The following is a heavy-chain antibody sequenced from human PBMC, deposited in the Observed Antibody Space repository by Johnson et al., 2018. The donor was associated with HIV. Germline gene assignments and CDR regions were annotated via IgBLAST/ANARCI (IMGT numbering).Heavy chain of an antibody. V-gene: IGHV3-30-3*01. D-gene: IGHD4-17*01. CDR3: ARDSTPWGGDSVAYSFDI. Sequence: QVQLVESGGGVVQPGRSLRLSCAASGFTFSSYAVQWVRQAPDKGLEWVAVISYDGSKKYYADSVRGRFTISRDNSKNTLYLQMNSLRDEDTAVYYCARDSTPWGGDSVAYSFDIWGQGRMVTVSS. CDR2: ISYDGSKK. J-gene: IGHJ3*02. CDR1: GFTFSSYA.